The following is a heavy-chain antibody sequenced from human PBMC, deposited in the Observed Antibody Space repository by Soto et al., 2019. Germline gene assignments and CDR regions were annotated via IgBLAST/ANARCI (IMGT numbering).Heavy chain of an antibody. J-gene: IGHJ5*02. Sequence: GGSLRLSCAASGFTFSTYAMSWVRQAPRKGLEYVSAISSNGGSTYYANSVKGRFTISRDNSKNTLYLQMGSLRAEDMAVYYCARSKLRYVSLVWFHPWGQGTLVTVSS. CDR3: ARSKLRYVSLVWFHP. CDR1: GFTFSTYA. D-gene: IGHD3-9*01. V-gene: IGHV3-64*01. CDR2: ISSNGGST.